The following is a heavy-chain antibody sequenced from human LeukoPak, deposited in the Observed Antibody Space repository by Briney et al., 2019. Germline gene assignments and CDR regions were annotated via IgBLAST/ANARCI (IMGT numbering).Heavy chain of an antibody. CDR3: ARDTRGSSWSYYFDY. V-gene: IGHV4-4*07. CDR2: IYTSGST. CDR1: GGSISSYY. Sequence: SETLSLTCTVSGGSISSYYWSWVRQPAGKGLEWIGRIYTSGSTNYNPSLKSRVTISVDTSKNQFSLKLSSVTAADTAVYYCARDTRGSSWSYYFDYWGQGTLVTVSS. J-gene: IGHJ4*02. D-gene: IGHD6-13*01.